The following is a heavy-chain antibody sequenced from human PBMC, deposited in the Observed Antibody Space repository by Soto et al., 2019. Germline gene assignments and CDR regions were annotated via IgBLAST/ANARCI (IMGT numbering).Heavy chain of an antibody. D-gene: IGHD2-2*01. V-gene: IGHV3-15*01. Sequence: GWSLRLSCASSVFTFNKAWMTWVRQAPEKGLEWVGRIKSIPDGGTTDYSAPVKGRFTISRDDSKNTLYLQMNSLKIEDTGVYYCTTDSADIVVVPATYGMDVWGQGTTVTVSS. CDR3: TTDSADIVVVPATYGMDV. CDR1: VFTFNKAW. CDR2: IKSIPDGGTT. J-gene: IGHJ6*02.